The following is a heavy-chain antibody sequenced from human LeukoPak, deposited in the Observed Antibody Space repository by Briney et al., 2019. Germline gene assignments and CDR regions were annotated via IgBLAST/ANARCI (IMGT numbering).Heavy chain of an antibody. J-gene: IGHJ6*03. D-gene: IGHD2-15*01. CDR3: ARAAVVVAATDYYYYMDV. V-gene: IGHV3-23*01. CDR2: ISGSGGST. CDR1: GFTFSSYA. Sequence: GGSLRLSCAASGFTFSSYAMSWVRQAPGKGLEWVSAISGSGGSTYYADSVKGRFTISRDNAKNSLYLQMNSLRAEDTAVYYCARAAVVVAATDYYYYMDVWGKGTTVTVSS.